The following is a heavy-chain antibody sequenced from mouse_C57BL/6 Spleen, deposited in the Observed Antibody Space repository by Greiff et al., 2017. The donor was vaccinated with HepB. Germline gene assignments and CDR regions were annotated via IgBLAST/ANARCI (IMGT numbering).Heavy chain of an antibody. J-gene: IGHJ1*03. CDR1: GYTFTSYW. V-gene: IGHV1-55*01. D-gene: IGHD1-1*01. Sequence: VQLQQPGAELVKPGASVKMSCKASGYTFTSYWITWVKQRPGQGLEWIGDIYPGSGSTNYNEKFKSKATLTVDTSSSTAYMQLSSLTSEDAAVYYCARNYDGSRERYFDVWGTGTTVTGSS. CDR3: ARNYDGSRERYFDV. CDR2: IYPGSGST.